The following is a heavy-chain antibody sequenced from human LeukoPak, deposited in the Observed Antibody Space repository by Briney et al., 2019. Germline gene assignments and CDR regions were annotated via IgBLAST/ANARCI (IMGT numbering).Heavy chain of an antibody. CDR3: ARRLYCSGGSCYSGGDY. V-gene: IGHV1-18*04. Sequence: ASVKVSCKASGYTFTNHYVHWVRQAPGQGLEWMGWISTYNDNTHYAQKLQGRVTMTTDTSMSTAYMELRSLRSDDTAIYYCARRLYCSGGSCYSGGDYWGQGTLVTVSS. D-gene: IGHD2-15*01. CDR1: GYTFTNHY. CDR2: ISTYNDNT. J-gene: IGHJ4*02.